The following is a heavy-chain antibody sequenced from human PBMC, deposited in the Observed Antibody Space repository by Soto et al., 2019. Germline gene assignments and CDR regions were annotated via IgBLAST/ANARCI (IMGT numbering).Heavy chain of an antibody. V-gene: IGHV4-39*01. D-gene: IGHD3-10*01. J-gene: IGHJ6*03. CDR1: GGSISSSSYY. CDR2: IYYSGST. Sequence: QLQLQESGPGLVKPSETLSLTCTVSGGSISSSSYYWGWIRQPPGKGLEWIGSIYYSGSTYYNPSLKSRVTISVDTSRNQFSLELSSVSAADTAVYYCASRARGAYYYYYMDVLGKGTTVTVSS. CDR3: ASRARGAYYYYYMDV.